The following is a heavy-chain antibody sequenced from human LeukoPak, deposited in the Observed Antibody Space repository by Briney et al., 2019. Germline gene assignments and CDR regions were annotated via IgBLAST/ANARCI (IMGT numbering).Heavy chain of an antibody. V-gene: IGHV3-23*01. CDR3: AKGGPMHLWRSYYFDF. J-gene: IGHJ4*02. CDR1: GFTFSSYA. CDR2: ISGSGGST. Sequence: GGSLRLSCAASGFTFSSYAMSWVRQAPGKGLEWVSAISGSGGSTYYADSVKGRFTISRDNSKNTLFLQMNGLRPEDTAVYYCAKGGPMHLWRSYYFDFWGQGTLVTVSS. D-gene: IGHD3-3*02.